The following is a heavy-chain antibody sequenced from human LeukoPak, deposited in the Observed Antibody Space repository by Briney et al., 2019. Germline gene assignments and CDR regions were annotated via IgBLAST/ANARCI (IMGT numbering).Heavy chain of an antibody. CDR3: ARTLQYCSGGSCRHLDY. Sequence: SETLSLTCTVSGGSFSSGDYNWRWLRQPRGKGLEWSGNLYNSGSTYYNPSLKSRVTISVDTSKNQFSLKLSSVTAADTAVYYCARTLQYCSGGSCRHLDYWGQGALVTVSS. CDR1: GGSFSSGDYN. CDR2: LYNSGST. J-gene: IGHJ4*02. V-gene: IGHV4-30-4*01. D-gene: IGHD2-15*01.